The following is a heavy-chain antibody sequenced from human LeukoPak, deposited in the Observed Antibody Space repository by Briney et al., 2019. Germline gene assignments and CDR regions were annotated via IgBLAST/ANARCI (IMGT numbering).Heavy chain of an antibody. J-gene: IGHJ3*02. V-gene: IGHV4-39*07. Sequence: SETLSLTCTVSGGSISSSSYYWGWIRQPPGKGLEWIGTIYYSGSTNYNPPLKSRVTISVDTSKNQFSLKLSSVTAADTAVYYCARGNLWPDAFDIWGQGTMVTVSS. CDR3: ARGNLWPDAFDI. CDR1: GGSISSSSYY. CDR2: IYYSGST. D-gene: IGHD3-10*01.